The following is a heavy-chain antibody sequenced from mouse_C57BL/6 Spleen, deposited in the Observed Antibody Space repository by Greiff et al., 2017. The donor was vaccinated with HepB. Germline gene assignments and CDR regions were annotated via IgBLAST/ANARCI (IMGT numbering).Heavy chain of an antibody. D-gene: IGHD1-1*01. CDR1: GYTFTSYW. Sequence: VQLQQPGAELVKPGASVKMSCKASGYTFTSYWITRVKQRPGQGLEWIGDIYPGSGSTNYNEKFKSKATLTVDTSSSTAYMQLSSLTSEDSAVYYCAAYYYGSSYWYFDVWGTGTTVTVSS. V-gene: IGHV1-55*01. CDR2: IYPGSGST. CDR3: AAYYYGSSYWYFDV. J-gene: IGHJ1*03.